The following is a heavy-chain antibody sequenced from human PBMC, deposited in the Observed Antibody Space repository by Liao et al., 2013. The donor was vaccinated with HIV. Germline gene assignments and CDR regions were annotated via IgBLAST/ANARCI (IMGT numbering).Heavy chain of an antibody. Sequence: QLQESGPGLVKPSETLSLTCTVSSGSISYYYWSWVRQPAGKGLEWIGRIYPSGSTNYNPSLKSRVTMSVDTSKSQFSLHLNSVTAADTAVYYCARDVAAAGTGYMDVWGKGTTVTVSS. J-gene: IGHJ6*03. D-gene: IGHD6-13*01. CDR2: IYPSGST. CDR1: SGSISYYY. V-gene: IGHV4-4*07. CDR3: ARDVAAAGTGYMDV.